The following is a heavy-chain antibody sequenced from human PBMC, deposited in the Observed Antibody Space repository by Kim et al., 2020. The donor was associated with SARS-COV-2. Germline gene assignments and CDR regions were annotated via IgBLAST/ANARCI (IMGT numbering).Heavy chain of an antibody. V-gene: IGHV5-51*01. CDR2: IDPADSYT. CDR3: VRLGSVDGSP. Sequence: GESLKISCQGSGYSFSTYWLSWVRQVPGKGLEWMGHIDPADSYTRYNPSLQGHVPISVDVSISTAYLQWDTLEASDTASYYCVRLGSVDGSPWGQGTLVTVPA. D-gene: IGHD6-13*01. J-gene: IGHJ5*02. CDR1: GYSFSTYW.